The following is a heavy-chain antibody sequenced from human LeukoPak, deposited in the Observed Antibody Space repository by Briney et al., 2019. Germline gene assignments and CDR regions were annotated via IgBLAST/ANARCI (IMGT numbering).Heavy chain of an antibody. V-gene: IGHV3-11*06. CDR1: GFTFCDYY. D-gene: IGHD3-22*01. Sequence: GGSLRLSCAASGFTFCDYYMSWIPQAPGKGVEWVSYISSSSSYTKYAVSVRGRFTISRDNAKNSRYLQMNSLRAEDTAVYYCARSPGERYYYDSSGYYLSGAFDIWGQGTMVTVSS. CDR2: ISSSSSYT. CDR3: ARSPGERYYYDSSGYYLSGAFDI. J-gene: IGHJ3*02.